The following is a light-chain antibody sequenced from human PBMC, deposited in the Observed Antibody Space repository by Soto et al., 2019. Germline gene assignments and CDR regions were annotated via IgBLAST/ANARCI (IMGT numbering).Light chain of an antibody. CDR3: QQYGSTHRT. J-gene: IGKJ2*01. CDR1: QSVSSSY. V-gene: IGKV3-20*01. Sequence: IVWTQSPGTLSLSPGERATLSCRASQSVSSSYLAWYQQKPGQAPRLLIYGASSRATCIPDRFSGSGSGTDFTLTISRLEPEDFAVYYCQQYGSTHRTFGQGTKLEIK. CDR2: GAS.